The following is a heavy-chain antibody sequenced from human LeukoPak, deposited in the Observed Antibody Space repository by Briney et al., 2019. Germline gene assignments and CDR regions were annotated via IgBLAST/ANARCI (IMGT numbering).Heavy chain of an antibody. CDR2: ISSDGSSK. CDR3: ATQCGGNCRDDY. J-gene: IGHJ4*02. D-gene: IGHD1-1*01. CDR1: GFTFSHYG. Sequence: GGSLRLSCAASGFTFSHYGMQWVRQDPGKGLEWVALISSDGSSKYHADSVKDRFTISRDNSKNTLYLQMNSLRPEDTAVYYCATQCGGNCRDDYWGQGTLVTVSS. V-gene: IGHV3-30*03.